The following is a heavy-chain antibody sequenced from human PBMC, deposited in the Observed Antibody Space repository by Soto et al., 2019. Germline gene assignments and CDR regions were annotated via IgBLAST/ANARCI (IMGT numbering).Heavy chain of an antibody. V-gene: IGHV3-23*01. CDR3: AKDVHYDIVTGIEYFDH. Sequence: EVQLLESGGGLVQPGGSLKISCAVSGFTFSSYAMSWVRQAPGKGLEWVSGISGTGRVTNYAESVKGRFTISRDNPKNPLYLEMKSLRAEDTAVYYCAKDVHYDIVTGIEYFDHWGQGTLVTVSS. J-gene: IGHJ1*01. CDR1: GFTFSSYA. CDR2: ISGTGRVT. D-gene: IGHD3-9*01.